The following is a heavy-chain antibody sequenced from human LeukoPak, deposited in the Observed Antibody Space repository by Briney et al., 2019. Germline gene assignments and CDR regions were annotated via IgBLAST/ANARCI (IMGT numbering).Heavy chain of an antibody. D-gene: IGHD2-2*01. CDR2: IKSKTKGATT. CDR3: TTVPEDYCSSNTCYSYFDY. Sequence: GGSLRLSCAASGFTFSNAWMSWVRQAPGKGLEWVGRIKSKTKGATTDYAAPVKGRFTISRDDSKNTLFLQMNSLKTEDTAVYYCTTVPEDYCSSNTCYSYFDYWGQGTLVTVSS. CDR1: GFTFSNAW. J-gene: IGHJ4*02. V-gene: IGHV3-15*01.